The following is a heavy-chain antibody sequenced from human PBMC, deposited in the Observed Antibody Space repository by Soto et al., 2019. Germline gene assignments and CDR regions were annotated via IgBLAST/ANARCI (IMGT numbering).Heavy chain of an antibody. CDR1: GGSINSGGYC. CDR2: ISYGGST. D-gene: IGHD5-18*01. CDR3: SRGILV. V-gene: IGHV4-31*03. J-gene: IGHJ4*02. Sequence: QVQLQESGPGLVKPSQTLSLTCTVSGGSINSGGYCWSWIRQHPGKGLDWIWGISYGGSTSYNPSLKSRVTISVDTSKNQFSLKLTSVTAADTAVYYCSRGILVWGQGALITVSS.